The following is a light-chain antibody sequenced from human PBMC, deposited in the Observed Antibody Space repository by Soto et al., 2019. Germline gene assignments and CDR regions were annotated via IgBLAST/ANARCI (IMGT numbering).Light chain of an antibody. V-gene: IGLV3-21*01. CDR1: NIGTKS. Sequence: SYELTQPPSVSVAPGKTAMITCGGDNIGTKSVHWYQQRPGQAPVLVIYYDSDRPSGIPERFSGSKSGNTATLTISRVEAGDEADYYCQVWEPSSGHDVFGTGTKVTVL. J-gene: IGLJ1*01. CDR2: YDS. CDR3: QVWEPSSGHDV.